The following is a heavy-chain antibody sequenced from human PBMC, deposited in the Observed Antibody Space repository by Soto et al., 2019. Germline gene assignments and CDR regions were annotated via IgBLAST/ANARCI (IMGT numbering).Heavy chain of an antibody. V-gene: IGHV4-30-4*01. Sequence: SETLSLTCPVSVGSINNGDYYWSWIRQPPGKGLEWIGYIYYSGSTYYNPSLKSRLTISIDTSKHQFSLKLSSVTAADTAIYYCARENYGSGSFYKRIDYWGQGTLVTVSS. J-gene: IGHJ4*02. D-gene: IGHD3-10*01. CDR3: ARENYGSGSFYKRIDY. CDR1: VGSINNGDYY. CDR2: IYYSGST.